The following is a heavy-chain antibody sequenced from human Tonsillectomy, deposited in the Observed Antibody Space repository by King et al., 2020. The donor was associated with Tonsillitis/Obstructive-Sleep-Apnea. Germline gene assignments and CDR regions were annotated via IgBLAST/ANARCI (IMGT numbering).Heavy chain of an antibody. CDR2: ISYDGSNK. CDR1: GFTFSNYT. D-gene: IGHD1-26*01. CDR3: ARGEGRYYDGPDTFDI. J-gene: IGHJ3*02. V-gene: IGHV3-30*04. Sequence: VQLVESGGGVVQPGRSLRLSCAASGFTFSNYTMHWVRQAPGKGLEWVSVISYDGSNKYYVDSVKGRFTISRDNSKNTLYLQMNSLRAEDTALYYCARGEGRYYDGPDTFDIWGQGTMVTVSS.